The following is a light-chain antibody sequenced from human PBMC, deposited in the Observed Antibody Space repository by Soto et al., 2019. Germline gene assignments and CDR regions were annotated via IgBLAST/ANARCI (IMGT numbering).Light chain of an antibody. V-gene: IGKV1-5*01. CDR2: DAS. CDR1: QSISSW. CDR3: QQYNSYSST. J-gene: IGKJ1*01. Sequence: DMRMSQSPSTLSASLGDGVTITSRASQSISSWLAWYQQKPGKAPKLLIYDASSLESGVPSRFSGSGSGTEFTLTISSLQPDDFATYYCQQYNSYSSTFGQGTKVDI.